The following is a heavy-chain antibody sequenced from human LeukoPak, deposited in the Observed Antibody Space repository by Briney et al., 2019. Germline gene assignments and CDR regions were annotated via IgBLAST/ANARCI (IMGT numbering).Heavy chain of an antibody. D-gene: IGHD2-21*01. CDR3: ARCGQKTIRFDH. CDR1: GGTISSGGNY. Sequence: SQTLSLTCTVSGGTISSGGNYWSWLGQHPGTGREWIGYIYYSGSTYYHPSLKSRVTISVDTSKIHFSLKLSSVTAAYTAVYYCARCGQKTIRFDHWGQGTLVTVSS. J-gene: IGHJ4*02. CDR2: IYYSGST. V-gene: IGHV4-31*03.